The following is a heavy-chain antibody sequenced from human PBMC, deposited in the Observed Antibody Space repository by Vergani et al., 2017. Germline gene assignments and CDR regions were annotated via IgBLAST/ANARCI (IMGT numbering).Heavy chain of an antibody. CDR2: IDWDDDK. CDR1: GFSLSTSGMC. D-gene: IGHD6-13*01. Sequence: QVTLRESGPALVKPTQTLTLTCTFSGFSLSTSGMCVSWIRQPPGTALEWLALIDWDDDKYYNTSLKTRLTISKDTSKNQVVRTMTHMDPVDTATYYCARMQQQLVDYWGQGTLVTVSS. CDR3: ARMQQQLVDY. V-gene: IGHV2-70*01. J-gene: IGHJ4*02.